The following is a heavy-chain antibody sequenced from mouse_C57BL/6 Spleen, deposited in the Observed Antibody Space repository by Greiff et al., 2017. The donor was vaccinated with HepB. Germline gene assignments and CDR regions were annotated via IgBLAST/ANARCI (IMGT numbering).Heavy chain of an antibody. CDR2: IYPGSGST. V-gene: IGHV1-55*01. Sequence: VQLQQPGAELVKPGASVKMSCKASGYTFTSYWITWVKQRPGQGLEWIGDIYPGSGSTNYNEKFKSKATLTVDTSSSTAYMQLSSLTSEDSAVYYCARSGNYVKYFDYWGQGTTLTVSS. D-gene: IGHD2-1*01. J-gene: IGHJ2*01. CDR3: ARSGNYVKYFDY. CDR1: GYTFTSYW.